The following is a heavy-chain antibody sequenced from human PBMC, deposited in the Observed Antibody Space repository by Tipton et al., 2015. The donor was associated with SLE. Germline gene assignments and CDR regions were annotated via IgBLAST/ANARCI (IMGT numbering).Heavy chain of an antibody. CDR2: ISGGGGST. CDR1: GFTFSSYA. J-gene: IGHJ4*02. CDR3: AKFEKTTDFYLDS. V-gene: IGHV3-23*01. D-gene: IGHD1/OR15-1a*01. Sequence: SLRLSCAASGFTFSSYAMSWVRQAPGKGLEWVSAISGGGGSTYYADFVKGRFSISIDKSKKTLFLQMNSLRVDDTATYYCAKFEKTTDFYLDSWGRGTLVSVSS.